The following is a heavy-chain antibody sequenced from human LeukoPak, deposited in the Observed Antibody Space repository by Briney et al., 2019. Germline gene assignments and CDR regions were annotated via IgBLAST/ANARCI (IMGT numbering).Heavy chain of an antibody. CDR3: ARGSWEDYYDSSGYNDAFDI. V-gene: IGHV1-18*01. CDR1: GYTFTDYG. CDR2: ISTYNGDT. D-gene: IGHD3-22*01. J-gene: IGHJ3*02. Sequence: GASVKVSCKASGYTFTDYGISWVRQAPGQGLEWMGWISTYNGDTDFAQKFQGRVTMTTDTSTNTAYMELRSLRSDDTAVYYCARGSWEDYYDSSGYNDAFDIWGQGTMVTVSS.